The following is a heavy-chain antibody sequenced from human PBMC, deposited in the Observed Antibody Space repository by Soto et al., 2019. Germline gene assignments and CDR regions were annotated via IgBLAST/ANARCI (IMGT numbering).Heavy chain of an antibody. V-gene: IGHV3-23*01. CDR1: GVTFETYV. D-gene: IGHD2-8*01. CDR2: IAGGGSGT. Sequence: EVQLLESGGGLVQPGGSLRLAGAASGVTFETYVMTWVRQTPGQGLEWVSAIAGGGSGTYYAGSVKGRFTISRDNLENTLFLQMENLRVEDTAVYYCAKGVSGVNWFAEYWGHGILVTVSS. CDR3: AKGVSGVNWFAEY. J-gene: IGHJ4*01.